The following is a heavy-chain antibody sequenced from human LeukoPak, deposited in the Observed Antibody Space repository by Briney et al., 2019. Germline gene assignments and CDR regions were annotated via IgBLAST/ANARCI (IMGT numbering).Heavy chain of an antibody. Sequence: SETLSLTCAVSGYSVISAYYWGWIRQSPGKGLEWIGSIYHSGTTHYNPALKSRVTISVDTSKNQFSLRLTSVTAADTAVYYCAKKIGNRLGMAFWGKGTTVTVP. J-gene: IGHJ6*04. CDR1: GYSVISAYY. D-gene: IGHD3-16*02. V-gene: IGHV4-38-2*01. CDR3: AKKIGNRLGMAF. CDR2: IYHSGTT.